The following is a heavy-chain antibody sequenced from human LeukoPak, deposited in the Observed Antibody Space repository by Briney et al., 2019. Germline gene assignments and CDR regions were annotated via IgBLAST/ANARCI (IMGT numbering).Heavy chain of an antibody. D-gene: IGHD1-14*01. CDR3: AFLTTSDY. V-gene: IGHV3-30*02. Sequence: GGSLRLSCAAPGFTFSSYGMHWFRQAPGKGLEWVAFIRYDGSNKCYADSVKGRFTISRDNSKNTLYLQMNSLRAEDTAVYYCAFLTTSDYWGQGTLVTVSS. CDR2: IRYDGSNK. J-gene: IGHJ4*02. CDR1: GFTFSSYG.